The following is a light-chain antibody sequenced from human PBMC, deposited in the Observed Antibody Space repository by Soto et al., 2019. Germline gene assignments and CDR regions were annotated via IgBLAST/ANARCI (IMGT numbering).Light chain of an antibody. V-gene: IGKV3-15*01. CDR2: GAS. Sequence: EIVMTQSPATLSVSPGERATLSCRASQSVSSNLAWYQQKPGQAPRLLIYGASTRATGIPARFSGSGSGTEFTLTISSLLSEDFAVYSCQQYNNWPRGTFGQGTELEIK. J-gene: IGKJ2*01. CDR3: QQYNNWPRGT. CDR1: QSVSSN.